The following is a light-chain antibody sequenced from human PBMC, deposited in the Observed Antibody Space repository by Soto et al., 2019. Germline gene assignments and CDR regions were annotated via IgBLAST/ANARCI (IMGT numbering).Light chain of an antibody. Sequence: EIVLTQSPATLSLSPGERATLSCRATQSVNYYLAWYQQKPGQAPRLLIYDASNRATGIPARFSGSGSGTDFTLTISSLEPEDFAVYYCQQRSNWQLTFGQVTRPEIK. V-gene: IGKV3-11*01. CDR2: DAS. CDR3: QQRSNWQLT. J-gene: IGKJ5*01. CDR1: QSVNYY.